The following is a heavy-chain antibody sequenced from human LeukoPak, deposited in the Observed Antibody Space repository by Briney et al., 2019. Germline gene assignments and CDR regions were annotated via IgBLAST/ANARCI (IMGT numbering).Heavy chain of an antibody. CDR3: ARGFDNDEEWYFQH. CDR1: GGTFSSYA. V-gene: IGHV1-69*01. Sequence: ASVKVSCKASGGTFSSYAISWVRQAPGQGLKWMGGIIPIFGTANYAQKFQGRVTITADESTSTAYMELSSLRSEDTAVYYCARGFDNDEEWYFQHWGQGTLVTVSS. J-gene: IGHJ1*01. CDR2: IIPIFGTA. D-gene: IGHD3-9*01.